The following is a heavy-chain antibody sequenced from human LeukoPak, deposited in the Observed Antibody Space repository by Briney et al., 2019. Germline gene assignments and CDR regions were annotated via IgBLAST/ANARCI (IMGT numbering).Heavy chain of an antibody. V-gene: IGHV4-31*03. D-gene: IGHD3-22*01. J-gene: IGHJ4*02. CDR1: GGSISSGGYY. Sequence: PSETLSLTCTVSGGSISSGGYYWSWIRQHPGKGLEWIGYIYYSGSTYYNPSLKSRVTISVDTSKNQFSLKLSSVTAADTAVYYCARSPDYYDSSGYYYLDYWGQGTLVTVSS. CDR2: IYYSGST. CDR3: ARSPDYYDSSGYYYLDY.